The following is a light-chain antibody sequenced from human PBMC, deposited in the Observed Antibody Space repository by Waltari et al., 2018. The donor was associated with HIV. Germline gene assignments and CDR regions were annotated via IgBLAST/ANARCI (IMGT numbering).Light chain of an antibody. J-gene: IGLJ3*02. Sequence: QSALTQPPSWAGSLGLSVTIPCTRSSSDIGAYDFVCWFQQHPHSAPKLLLYEVTRRPSTVSARCSDSRAADTALLTGAGLRPDDEATCCGCSYRDSLRVLFGGGPNVTAL. CDR2: EVT. V-gene: IGLV2-8*01. CDR1: SSDIGAYDF. CDR3: CSYRDSLRVL.